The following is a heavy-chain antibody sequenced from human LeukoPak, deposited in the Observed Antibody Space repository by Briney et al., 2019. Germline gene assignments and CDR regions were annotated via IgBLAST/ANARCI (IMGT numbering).Heavy chain of an antibody. CDR1: GGSFSDYS. CDR2: IDHSGST. D-gene: IGHD5-12*01. J-gene: IGHJ4*02. Sequence: SETLSLTCAVYGGSFSDYSWSWIRQPPGKGLEWIGEIDHSGSTSHNPSLKSRVTISVDTSKKQSTLRLTPATAADTAVYYCANRLPTDYWGQGTLVTVSS. CDR3: ANRLPTDY. V-gene: IGHV4-34*01.